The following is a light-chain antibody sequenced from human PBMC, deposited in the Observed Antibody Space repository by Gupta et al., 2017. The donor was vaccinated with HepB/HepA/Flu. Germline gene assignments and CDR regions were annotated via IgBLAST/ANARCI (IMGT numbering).Light chain of an antibody. CDR1: QSLVHTDGNIF. V-gene: IGKV2-30*02. CDR3: MQGTFWRS. Sequence: EVVMTQSPLSLPVTLGQSTSISCKSSQSLVHTDGNIFLNWFHQRPGQSPRRLIYKVSNRDSGVPDRFSGSGSDTDFTLKISRVEAEDVGVYYGMQGTFWRSFGQGTKVEI. J-gene: IGKJ1*01. CDR2: KVS.